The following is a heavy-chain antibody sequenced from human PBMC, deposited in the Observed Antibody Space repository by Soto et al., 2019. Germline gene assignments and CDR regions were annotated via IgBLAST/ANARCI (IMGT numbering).Heavy chain of an antibody. CDR2: ISGSGGST. Sequence: GGSLRLSCAASGFTFSSYAMSWVRQAPGKGLEWVSAISGSGGSTYYADSVKGRFTISRDNSKNTLYLQMNSLRAEDTAVYYCAKSEAVVVAATRYYYYYMDVWGKGTTVTVSS. CDR3: AKSEAVVVAATRYYYYYMDV. J-gene: IGHJ6*03. V-gene: IGHV3-23*01. CDR1: GFTFSSYA. D-gene: IGHD2-15*01.